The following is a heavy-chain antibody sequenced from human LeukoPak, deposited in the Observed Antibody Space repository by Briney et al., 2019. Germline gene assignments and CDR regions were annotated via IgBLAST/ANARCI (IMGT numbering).Heavy chain of an antibody. V-gene: IGHV3-48*04. CDR1: GFRFSSYS. CDR2: ISHTGSTM. Sequence: AGGSLRLSCAASGFRFSSYSMNWVRQAPGKGLEWISYISHTGSTMSYADSVKGRFTISRDNARNSLHLQMNSLRAEGTAVYYCATYSTRNAREFQSWGQGTLVTVSS. D-gene: IGHD4-11*01. J-gene: IGHJ1*01. CDR3: ATYSTRNAREFQS.